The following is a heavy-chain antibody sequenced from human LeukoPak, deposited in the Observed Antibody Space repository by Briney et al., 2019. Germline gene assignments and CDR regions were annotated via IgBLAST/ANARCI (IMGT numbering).Heavy chain of an antibody. V-gene: IGHV3-74*01. CDR2: INSDGSST. CDR3: TRREEMATITRGEDFDY. J-gene: IGHJ4*02. D-gene: IGHD5-24*01. CDR1: GFTFSSYW. Sequence: GGSLRLSCAASGFTFSSYWMHWVRQAPGKGLVWVSRINSDGSSTSYADSVKGRFTISRDNAKNTLYLQMNSLKTEDTAVYYCTRREEMATITRGEDFDYWGQGTLVTVSS.